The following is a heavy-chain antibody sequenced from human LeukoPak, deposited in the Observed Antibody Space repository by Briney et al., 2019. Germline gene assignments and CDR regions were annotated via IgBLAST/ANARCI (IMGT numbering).Heavy chain of an antibody. CDR2: IYPGDSDT. CDR1: GYSFTSYW. Sequence: GESLKISCKGSGYSFTSYWIGWVRQMPGKGLEWMGLIYPGDSDTRYSPSFQGQVTISADKSISTAYLRWSSLKASDTAMYYCASGGRDCSSTSCPLLPWGQGTLVTVSS. J-gene: IGHJ5*02. D-gene: IGHD2-2*01. V-gene: IGHV5-51*01. CDR3: ASGGRDCSSTSCPLLP.